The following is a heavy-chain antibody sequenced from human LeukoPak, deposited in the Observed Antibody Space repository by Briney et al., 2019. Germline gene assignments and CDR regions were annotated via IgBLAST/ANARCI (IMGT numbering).Heavy chain of an antibody. CDR1: GGSFSGHY. V-gene: IGHV4-34*01. J-gene: IGHJ4*02. D-gene: IGHD4/OR15-4a*01. CDR3: AKDLTH. CDR2: ITHSGST. Sequence: SETLSLTCAVYGGSFSGHYWTWIRQPPGKGLEWIGEITHSGSTNYNPSLKSRVTISVDTSKNQFSLKLSSVTAADTAVYYCAKDLTHWGQGTLVSVS.